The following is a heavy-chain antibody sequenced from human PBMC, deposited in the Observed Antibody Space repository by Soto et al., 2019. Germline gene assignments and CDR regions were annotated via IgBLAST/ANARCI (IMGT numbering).Heavy chain of an antibody. CDR1: GFTFSSYA. D-gene: IGHD3-3*01. CDR2: ISYDGSNE. V-gene: IGHV3-30-3*01. J-gene: IGHJ4*02. Sequence: QVQLGESGGGVVQPGRSLRLSCAASGFTFSSYAIHWVRQAPCKGLEWLAVISYDGSNEYYADSVKGRFTISRDNSKNTLYLQINSLRDEDTAVDYCARVKILGVLTPPFDSWGQGTMVAVSS. CDR3: ARVKILGVLTPPFDS.